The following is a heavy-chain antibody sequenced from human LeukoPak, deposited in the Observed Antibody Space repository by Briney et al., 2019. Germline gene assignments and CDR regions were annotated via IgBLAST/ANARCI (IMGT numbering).Heavy chain of an antibody. Sequence: GGSLRLSCAASGFIFSNYAMSWVRQVPGRGLEWVSTISSRGNSTYVADSVKGRFTISRDNSKNSLYLQMNTVRAEDTAVYYCVKGPRPDITVAHTVENWGQGTLVTVSS. V-gene: IGHV3-23*01. CDR2: ISSRGNST. CDR3: VKGPRPDITVAHTVEN. J-gene: IGHJ4*02. D-gene: IGHD6-19*01. CDR1: GFIFSNYA.